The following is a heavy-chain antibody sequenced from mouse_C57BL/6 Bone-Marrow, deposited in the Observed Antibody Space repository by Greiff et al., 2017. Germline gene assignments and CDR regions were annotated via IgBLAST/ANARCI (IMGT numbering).Heavy chain of an antibody. CDR2: IDPANGNT. CDR1: GFNIKNTY. Sequence: VQLQQSVAELVRPGASVKLSCTASGFNIKNTYMHWVKQRPEQGLEWIGRIDPANGNTKYAPKFQGKATITADTSSTTAYLQLSSLPSEDTAIYYCAICLDGYYEYFDVWGTGTTVTVSS. V-gene: IGHV14-3*01. D-gene: IGHD2-3*01. J-gene: IGHJ1*03. CDR3: AICLDGYYEYFDV.